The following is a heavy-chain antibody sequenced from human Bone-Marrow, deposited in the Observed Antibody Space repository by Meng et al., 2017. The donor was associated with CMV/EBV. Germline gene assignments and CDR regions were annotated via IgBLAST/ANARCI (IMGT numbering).Heavy chain of an antibody. D-gene: IGHD6-13*01. V-gene: IGHV4-61*01. J-gene: IGHJ6*02. Sequence: SETLSLTCTVSGGSVSSGSYYWSWIRQPPGKGLEWIGYIYYSGSTNYNPSLKSRVTISVDTSKNQFSLKLSSVTAADTAVYYCARDLISSSWPYYYYYGMDVWGQGTTVTVSS. CDR1: GGSVSSGSYY. CDR2: IYYSGST. CDR3: ARDLISSSWPYYYYYGMDV.